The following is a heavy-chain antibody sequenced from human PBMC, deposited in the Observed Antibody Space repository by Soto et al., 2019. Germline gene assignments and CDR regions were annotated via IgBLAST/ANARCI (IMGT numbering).Heavy chain of an antibody. J-gene: IGHJ4*02. D-gene: IGHD3-10*01. V-gene: IGHV3-33*01. CDR2: IWYDGSNK. Sequence: GGSLRLSCAASGFTFSSYGMHWVRQAPGKGLEWVAVIWYDGSNKYYADSVKGRFTISRDNSKNTLHLQMNSLRAEDTAVYYCAALWFGELLRYDCWGQGTLVTVSS. CDR1: GFTFSSYG. CDR3: AALWFGELLRYDC.